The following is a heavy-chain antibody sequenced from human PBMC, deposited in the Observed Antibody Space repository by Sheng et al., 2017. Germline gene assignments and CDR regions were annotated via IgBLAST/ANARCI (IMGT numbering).Heavy chain of an antibody. Sequence: QLQLQESGPGLVKPSETLSLTCTVSGGSISSSSYYWGWIRQPPGKGLEWIGSIYYSGSTYYNPSLKSRVTISVDTSKNQFSLKLSSVTAADTAVYYCARGDYIVVVNYWGQGNPGHRLL. CDR3: ARGDYIVVVNY. V-gene: IGHV4-39*07. D-gene: IGHD2-21*01. CDR2: IYYSGST. J-gene: IGHJ4*02. CDR1: GGSISSSSYY.